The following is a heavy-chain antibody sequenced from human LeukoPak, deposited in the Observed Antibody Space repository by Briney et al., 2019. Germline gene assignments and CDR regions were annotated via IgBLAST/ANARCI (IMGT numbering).Heavy chain of an antibody. CDR3: QSRYLEWLLEY. V-gene: IGHV4-39*01. CDR1: GGSINSNNYY. Sequence: SETLSLTCTVSGGSINSNNYYWGWIRQPPGKGLEWIGGIYSSGSAYYNPSLKSRVTISVDTSKNQFSLRLSSVTAADTAVYYCQSRYLEWLLEYWGQGTLVTVSS. J-gene: IGHJ4*02. D-gene: IGHD3-3*01. CDR2: IYSSGSA.